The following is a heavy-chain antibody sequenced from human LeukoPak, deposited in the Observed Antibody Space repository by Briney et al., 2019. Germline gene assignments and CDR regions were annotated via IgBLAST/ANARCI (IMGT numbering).Heavy chain of an antibody. V-gene: IGHV4-4*07. CDR1: GGSISSYY. D-gene: IGHD2-15*01. CDR2: IYTSGST. Sequence: SETLSLTCTVSGGSISSYYWSWIRQPAGKGLEWIGRIYTSGSTNYNPSLKSRVTMSVDTSKNQFSLKLSSVTAADTAVYYCARVRDCSGGSCYDYWGQGTLVTVSS. CDR3: ARVRDCSGGSCYDY. J-gene: IGHJ4*02.